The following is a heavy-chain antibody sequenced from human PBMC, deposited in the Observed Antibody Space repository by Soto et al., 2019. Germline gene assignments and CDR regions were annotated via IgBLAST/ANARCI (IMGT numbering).Heavy chain of an antibody. CDR3: ARVSGSYYYGMDV. CDR2: IYHSGST. V-gene: IGHV4-4*02. Sequence: PSATLCLTCAVSGGSISSSNWWSWVRQPPGKGLEWIGEIYHSGSTNYNPSLKSRVTISVDKSKNQFSLKLSSVTAADTAVYYCARVSGSYYYGMDVWGQGTTVTVSS. CDR1: GGSISSSNW. D-gene: IGHD1-26*01. J-gene: IGHJ6*02.